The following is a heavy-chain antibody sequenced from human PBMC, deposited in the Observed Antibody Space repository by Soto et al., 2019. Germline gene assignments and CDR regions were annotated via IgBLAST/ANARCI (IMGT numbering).Heavy chain of an antibody. CDR2: IRTTGGST. V-gene: IGHV3-23*01. Sequence: EVQLLESGGGLVQPGGSLRLSCAASGFTFSSYAMSWVRQAPGKGLEWVSVIRTTGGSTYYADSVKGRFTISRDNTKNSLYLQMNSLRAEDTAVYYCAKGGSSDYVDYWGQATLVTVSP. D-gene: IGHD2-15*01. J-gene: IGHJ4*02. CDR3: AKGGSSDYVDY. CDR1: GFTFSSYA.